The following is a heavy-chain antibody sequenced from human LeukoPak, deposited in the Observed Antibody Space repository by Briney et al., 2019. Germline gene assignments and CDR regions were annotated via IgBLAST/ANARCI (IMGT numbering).Heavy chain of an antibody. CDR1: GGSISSFY. CDR2: IYTSGST. Sequence: SETLSLTCTVSGGSISSFYWSWIRQAAGKGLEWIGRIYTSGSTNYNPSLKSRITMSVDTSKNQFSLKLRSVAAADTAVYYCARGSGSYPPLDYWGQGTLSPSPQ. D-gene: IGHD3-10*01. J-gene: IGHJ4*02. V-gene: IGHV4-4*07. CDR3: ARGSGSYPPLDY.